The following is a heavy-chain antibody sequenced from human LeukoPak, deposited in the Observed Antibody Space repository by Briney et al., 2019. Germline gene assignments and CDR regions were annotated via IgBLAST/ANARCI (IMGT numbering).Heavy chain of an antibody. D-gene: IGHD3-10*01. CDR2: INHSGST. J-gene: IGHJ4*02. V-gene: IGHV4-34*01. Sequence: SETLSLTCAVYGGSFSGYYWSWIRQPPGKGLEWIGEINHSGSTNYNPSLKSRVTISVDTSKNQFSLKLSSVTAADTAVYYCARIRMVRGVTPDYWGQGTLVTVSS. CDR3: ARIRMVRGVTPDY. CDR1: GGSFSGYY.